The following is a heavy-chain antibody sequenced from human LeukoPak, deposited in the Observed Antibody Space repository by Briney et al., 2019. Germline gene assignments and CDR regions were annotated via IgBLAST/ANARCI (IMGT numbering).Heavy chain of an antibody. CDR3: ARRMDPEYSSSFDAGFDP. J-gene: IGHJ5*02. V-gene: IGHV4-4*09. CDR2: IYTSGST. D-gene: IGHD6-6*01. CDR1: GGSISSYY. Sequence: SETLSLTCTVSGGSISSYYWSWIRQPPGKGLEWIGYIYTSGSTNYNPSLKSRVTISVDTPKNQFSLKLSSVTAADTAVYYCARRMDPEYSSSFDAGFDPWGQGTLVTVSS.